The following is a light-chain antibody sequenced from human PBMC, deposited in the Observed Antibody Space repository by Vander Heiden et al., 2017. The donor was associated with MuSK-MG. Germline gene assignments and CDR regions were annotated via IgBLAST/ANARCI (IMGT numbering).Light chain of an antibody. J-gene: IGKJ4*01. CDR3: QQDGNLPPT. Sequence: DIQMTQSPSSLSASVGDRVTITCQASQDIGNYLNWYQQKPGKAPKLLIYDASNLETGVPSRFSGGGSETDFTFTISRVHPEDIATYYCQQDGNLPPTFGGGTRVEI. V-gene: IGKV1-33*01. CDR1: QDIGNY. CDR2: DAS.